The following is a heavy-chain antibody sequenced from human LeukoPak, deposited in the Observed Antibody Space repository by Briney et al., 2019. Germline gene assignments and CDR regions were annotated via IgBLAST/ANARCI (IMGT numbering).Heavy chain of an antibody. CDR1: GFTFSTYR. J-gene: IGHJ5*02. D-gene: IGHD5-24*01. Sequence: QSGGSLRLSCVASGFTFSTYRMHWVRQALGKGLVWVSRVSADGSTTIYADSVKGRFTISRDNGINTVYLQMNSLRAEGTAVYYCARGFDGYPFGWWFDPWGQGTLVTVSS. CDR2: VSADGSTT. CDR3: ARGFDGYPFGWWFDP. V-gene: IGHV3-74*01.